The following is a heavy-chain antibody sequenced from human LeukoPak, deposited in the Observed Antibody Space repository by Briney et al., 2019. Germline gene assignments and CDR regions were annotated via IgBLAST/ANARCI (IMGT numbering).Heavy chain of an antibody. CDR3: ARGGMGTALDY. V-gene: IGHV3-48*01. CDR1: GFTFSSYS. J-gene: IGHJ4*02. D-gene: IGHD1-7*01. Sequence: GGSLRLSCAASGFTFSSYSMNWVRQAPGKGLEWVSYISSSSSPIYYADSVKGRFTISRDNAKNTIYLQMSSLRAEDTAVYYCARGGMGTALDYWGQGTLVTVSS. CDR2: ISSSSSPI.